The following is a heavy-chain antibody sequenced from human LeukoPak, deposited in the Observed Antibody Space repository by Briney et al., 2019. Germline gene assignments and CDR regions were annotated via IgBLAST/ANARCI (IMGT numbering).Heavy chain of an antibody. J-gene: IGHJ4*02. D-gene: IGHD3-10*01. CDR1: GYTFTGYY. Sequence: ASVKVSCKASGYTFTGYYMHWVRQAPGQGLEWMGWINPNSGGTNYAQKFQGWVTMTRDTSISTAYMELSRLRSDDTAVYYCARAYYYGSGSYYNLWGQGTLVTVSS. CDR3: ARAYYYGSGSYYNL. V-gene: IGHV1-2*04. CDR2: INPNSGGT.